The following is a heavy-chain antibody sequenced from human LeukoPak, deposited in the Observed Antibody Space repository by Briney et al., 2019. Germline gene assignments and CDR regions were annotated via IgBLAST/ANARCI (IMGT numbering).Heavy chain of an antibody. CDR2: IRKDGNNE. V-gene: IGHV3-30*02. CDR1: GFSFNAYA. CDR3: ARVEAKYNWNDY. D-gene: IGHD1-1*01. Sequence: GGSLRLSCAASGFSFNAYAMHWVRQAPGKGLEWVAFIRKDGNNERYADSVKGRFTISRDNSKNTLYLQMNSLRAEDTAVYYCARVEAKYNWNDYWGQGTLVTVSS. J-gene: IGHJ4*02.